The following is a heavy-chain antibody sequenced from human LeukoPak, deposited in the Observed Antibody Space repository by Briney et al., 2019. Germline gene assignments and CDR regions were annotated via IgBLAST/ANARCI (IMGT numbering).Heavy chain of an antibody. Sequence: SETLSLTCTVSGGSISSGDYYWSWLRQPPGKGLEWIGYIYYSGSTYYNPSLKSRVTISVNTGKKQFTLKQRSVTAAGTAVYYCAREDGYDVNWFDPWGQGTLVTVSS. CDR2: IYYSGST. V-gene: IGHV4-30-4*01. D-gene: IGHD5-12*01. CDR1: GGSISSGDYY. J-gene: IGHJ5*02. CDR3: AREDGYDVNWFDP.